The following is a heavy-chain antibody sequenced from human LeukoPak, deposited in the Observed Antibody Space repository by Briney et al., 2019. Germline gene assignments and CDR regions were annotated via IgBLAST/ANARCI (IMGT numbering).Heavy chain of an antibody. CDR2: INPSDGTT. CDR3: ARGPTDMDFDY. CDR1: GYTFTKSDY. Sequence: ASVTVSCKASGYTFTKSDYMHWVRQAPGQGLEWMGIINPSDGTTFYAQKFQGRFTMTRDTSTNTVYMELSSLRSEDTAVFYCARGPTDMDFDYWGQGSLVTVSS. J-gene: IGHJ4*02. V-gene: IGHV1-46*01.